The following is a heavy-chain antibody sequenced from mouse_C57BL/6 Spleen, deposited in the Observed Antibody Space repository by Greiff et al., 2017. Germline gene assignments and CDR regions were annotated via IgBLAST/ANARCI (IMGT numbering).Heavy chain of an antibody. D-gene: IGHD1-1*01. J-gene: IGHJ2*01. CDR1: GYTFTSYW. V-gene: IGHV1-74*01. CDR3: AIGGSYYYGSSLFGD. Sequence: VQLQQPGAELVKPGASVKVSCKASGYTFTSYWMHWVKQRPGQGLEWIGRIHPSDSDTNYNQKFKGKATLTVDKSSSTAYMPLSSLASEDSAVYYCAIGGSYYYGSSLFGDWGQGTTLTVSS. CDR2: IHPSDSDT.